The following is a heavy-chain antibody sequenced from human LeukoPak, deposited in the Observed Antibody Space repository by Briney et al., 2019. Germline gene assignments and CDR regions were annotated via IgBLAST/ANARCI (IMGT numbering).Heavy chain of an antibody. Sequence: ASVKVSCKASGYTFTSYGISWVRQAPGQGLEWMGWISAYNGNTNYAQKLQGRVTMTTDTSTSTAYMELRSLRSDDTAVYYCARLAGAARYLYKYYYYYMDVWGKGTTVTVSS. D-gene: IGHD1-1*01. CDR2: ISAYNGNT. CDR1: GYTFTSYG. V-gene: IGHV1-18*01. CDR3: ARLAGAARYLYKYYYYYMDV. J-gene: IGHJ6*03.